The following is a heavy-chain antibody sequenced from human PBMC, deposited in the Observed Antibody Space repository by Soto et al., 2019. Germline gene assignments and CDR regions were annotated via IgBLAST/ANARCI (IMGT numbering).Heavy chain of an antibody. CDR1: GGSISSSSYY. CDR3: ASHRESSGYIYYYYGMDV. CDR2: IYYSGST. D-gene: IGHD3-22*01. V-gene: IGHV4-39*01. Sequence: SETLSLTCTVSGGSISSSSYYWGWIRQPPGKGLEWIGSIYYSGSTYYNPSLKSRVTISVDTSKNQFSLKLSSVTAADTAVYYCASHRESSGYIYYYYGMDVWGQGTTVT. J-gene: IGHJ6*02.